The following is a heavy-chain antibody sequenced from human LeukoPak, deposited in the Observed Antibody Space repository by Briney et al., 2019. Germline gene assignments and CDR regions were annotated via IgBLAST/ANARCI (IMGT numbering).Heavy chain of an antibody. Sequence: LSLTCTVSGGSISSYYWSWIRQAPGKGLEWVSYISSSGSTIYYADSVKGRFTISRDNAKNSLYLQMNSLRAEDTAVYYCVLVGAFDIWGQGTMVTVSS. J-gene: IGHJ3*02. CDR3: VLVGAFDI. V-gene: IGHV3-11*01. CDR1: GGSISSYY. CDR2: ISSSGSTI. D-gene: IGHD2-15*01.